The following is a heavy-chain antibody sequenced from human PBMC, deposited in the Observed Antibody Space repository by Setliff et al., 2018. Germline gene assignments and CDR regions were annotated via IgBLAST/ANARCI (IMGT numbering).Heavy chain of an antibody. CDR1: GASINSGHY. CDR3: ATPGRDDLDSPFEPFDI. J-gene: IGHJ3*02. CDR2: IYHRGRK. D-gene: IGHD3-3*01. V-gene: IGHV4-38-2*01. Sequence: SETLSLTCAVSGASINSGHYWGWIRQPPGKGLEWIATIYHRGRKYYNPSLQSRVSVSLDTSKNHFSLRLTSMTAADTAVNYCATPGRDDLDSPFEPFDIWGQWTMVTVSS.